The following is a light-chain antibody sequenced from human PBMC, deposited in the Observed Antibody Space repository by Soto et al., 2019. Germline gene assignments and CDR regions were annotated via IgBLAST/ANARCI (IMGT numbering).Light chain of an antibody. V-gene: IGLV2-23*02. Sequence: SALTQPASVSGSPGQSITLPCPGTSSDVGSYNLVSWYQQHPGKAPKLMIYEVSKRPSGVSNRFSGSKSGNTASLTISGLQAEDEADYYCCSYAGSSTFYVFGTGTTVTVL. CDR3: CSYAGSSTFYV. CDR1: SSDVGSYNL. J-gene: IGLJ1*01. CDR2: EVS.